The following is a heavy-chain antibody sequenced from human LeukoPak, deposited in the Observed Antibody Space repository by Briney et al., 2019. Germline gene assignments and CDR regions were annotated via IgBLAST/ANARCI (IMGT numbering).Heavy chain of an antibody. Sequence: ASVKVSCKASGYTFTSYAMNWVRQAPGQGLEWMGWISAYNGNTNYAQKLQGRVTMTTDTSTSTAYMELRSLRSDDTAVYYCARDRGDYGEVWFDPWGQGTLVTVSS. D-gene: IGHD4-17*01. CDR1: GYTFTSYA. J-gene: IGHJ5*02. CDR2: ISAYNGNT. CDR3: ARDRGDYGEVWFDP. V-gene: IGHV1-18*01.